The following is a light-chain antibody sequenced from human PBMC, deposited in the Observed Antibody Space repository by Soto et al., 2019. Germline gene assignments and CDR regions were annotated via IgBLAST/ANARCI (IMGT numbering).Light chain of an antibody. V-gene: IGKV1-5*01. CDR3: QQYHSYWT. CDR2: DAS. J-gene: IGKJ1*01. CDR1: QNIRSR. Sequence: DIQMTQSPSTLSASVGDRVTITCRASQNIRSRLAWFQQQPGKAPKLLIYDASSLESGVPQRLSGSGSGTEFTLTIRSLQTDDFSTYYCQQYHSYWTFGQGTKVDIK.